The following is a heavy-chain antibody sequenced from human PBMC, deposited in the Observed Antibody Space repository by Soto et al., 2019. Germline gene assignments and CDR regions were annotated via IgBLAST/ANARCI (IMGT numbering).Heavy chain of an antibody. CDR3: ARGGGDMDIVLVPAAPFDP. Sequence: SETLSLTCTVSGGSISSSSYYWGWIRQPPGKGLEWIGSIFYSGSTYYNPSLKSRVTISVDTSKNQFSLKLSSVTAADTAVYYCARGGGDMDIVLVPAAPFDPWGQGTLVTVSS. J-gene: IGHJ5*02. V-gene: IGHV4-39*07. D-gene: IGHD2-2*03. CDR1: GGSISSSSYY. CDR2: IFYSGST.